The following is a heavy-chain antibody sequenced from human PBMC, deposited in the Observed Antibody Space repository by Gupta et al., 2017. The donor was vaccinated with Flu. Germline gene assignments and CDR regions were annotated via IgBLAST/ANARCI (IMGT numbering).Heavy chain of an antibody. J-gene: IGHJ2*01. CDR1: GGSISSSSYY. Sequence: QLQLQESGPGLVKPSETLSLTCTVSGGSISSSSYYWGWIRQPPGKGLEWIGSIYYSGSTYYNPSLKSRVTISVDTSKNQFSLKLSSVTAADTAVYYCARHFSGPYYYDSSWYFDLWGRGTLVTVSS. CDR3: ARHFSGPYYYDSSWYFDL. V-gene: IGHV4-39*01. CDR2: IYYSGST. D-gene: IGHD3-22*01.